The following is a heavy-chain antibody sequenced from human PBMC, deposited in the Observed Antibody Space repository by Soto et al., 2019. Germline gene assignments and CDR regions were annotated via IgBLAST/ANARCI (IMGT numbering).Heavy chain of an antibody. V-gene: IGHV3-23*01. Sequence: GGSLRLSCAASGFTFSSYAMSWVRQAPGKGLEWVSAISGSGGSTYYADSVKGRFTISRDNSKNTLYLQMNSLRAEDTALYYCAKARRTWVVPADDSFDVWGQGTMVTVSS. CDR3: AKARRTWVVPADDSFDV. J-gene: IGHJ3*01. D-gene: IGHD2-2*01. CDR1: GFTFSSYA. CDR2: ISGSGGST.